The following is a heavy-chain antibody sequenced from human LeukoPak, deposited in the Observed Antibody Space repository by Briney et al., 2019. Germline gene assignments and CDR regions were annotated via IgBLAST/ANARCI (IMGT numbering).Heavy chain of an antibody. CDR1: GGSVNNGGYY. CDR2: IYYSGST. V-gene: IGHV4-61*08. CDR3: ARVVVQRYYFDY. J-gene: IGHJ4*02. Sequence: SETLSLTCTVSGGSVNNGGYYWSWIRQPPGKGLEWIGYIYYSGSTNYNPSLKSRVTISVDMSKNQFSLKLSSVTAADTAVYYCARVVVQRYYFDYWGQGTLVTVSS. D-gene: IGHD3-22*01.